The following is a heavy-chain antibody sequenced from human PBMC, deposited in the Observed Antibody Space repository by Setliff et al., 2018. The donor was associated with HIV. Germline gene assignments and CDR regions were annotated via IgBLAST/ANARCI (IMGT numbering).Heavy chain of an antibody. CDR2: IRSKANNYAT. J-gene: IGHJ4*02. Sequence: PGGSLRLSCAASGFTLSGSTMHWVRQASGRGLEWVGHIRSKANNYATVYAASVKGRFTISRDNAKNSLNLQMNSLRAEDTAVYYCATILVNQQPYRYFDYWGQGTLVTVSS. V-gene: IGHV3-73*01. CDR3: ATILVNQQPYRYFDY. D-gene: IGHD6-13*01. CDR1: GFTLSGST.